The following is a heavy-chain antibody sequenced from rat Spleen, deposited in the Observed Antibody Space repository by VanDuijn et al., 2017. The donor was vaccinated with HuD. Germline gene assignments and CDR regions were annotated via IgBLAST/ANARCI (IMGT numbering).Heavy chain of an antibody. D-gene: IGHD1-1*01. CDR2: ISTGGGNT. CDR3: AREYYYSADY. V-gene: IGHV5S23*01. CDR1: GFTFSHYD. Sequence: EVQLMESGGGLVQPGRSLKLSCAASGFTFSHYDMAWVRQAPTKGLEWVASISTGGGNTYYRDSVKGRFTISGDNAKSTLYLQMDSLRSDDTATYYCAREYYYSADYWGQGVMVTVSS. J-gene: IGHJ2*01.